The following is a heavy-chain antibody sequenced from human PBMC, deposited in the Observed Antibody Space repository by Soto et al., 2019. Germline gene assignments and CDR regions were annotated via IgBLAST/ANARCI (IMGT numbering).Heavy chain of an antibody. Sequence: ASVKVSCKASGYTFTSYGISWVRQAPGQGLEWMGWISAYNGNTNYAQKLQGRVTMTTDTSTSTAYMELRSLRSDDTAVYYCARDEGAYYYDSSGSPPGAFDIWGQGTMVTVSS. J-gene: IGHJ3*02. CDR1: GYTFTSYG. CDR2: ISAYNGNT. D-gene: IGHD3-22*01. V-gene: IGHV1-18*04. CDR3: ARDEGAYYYDSSGSPPGAFDI.